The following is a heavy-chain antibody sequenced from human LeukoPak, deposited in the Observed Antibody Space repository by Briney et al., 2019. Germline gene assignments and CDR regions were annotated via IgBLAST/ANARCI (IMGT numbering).Heavy chain of an antibody. D-gene: IGHD2-8*02. J-gene: IGHJ4*02. CDR1: RFTFSTVG. V-gene: IGHV3-23*01. CDR2: ILCSCGQI. Sequence: PGGALILSWSGPRFTFSTVGMVALRPRPGKGLEGDSIILCSCGQIHYADSVRGRFTSPKDNSNRPPALEMNSLRAEDAAIYYCATYRQVLLPFEFWGQGTLVTVS. CDR3: ATYRQVLLPFEF.